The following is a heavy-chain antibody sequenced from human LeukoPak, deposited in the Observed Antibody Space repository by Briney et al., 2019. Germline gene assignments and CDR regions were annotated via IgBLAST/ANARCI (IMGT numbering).Heavy chain of an antibody. CDR3: ARRGGYDKVDY. J-gene: IGHJ4*02. CDR1: GGSISSYY. V-gene: IGHV4-59*01. D-gene: IGHD5-12*01. CDR2: IYYSGST. Sequence: SETLSLTCTVSGGSISSYYWSWIRQPPGKGLEWIGYIYYSGSTNYNPSLKSRVTISVDTSKNQFSLKLSSVTAADTAVYYCARRGGYDKVDYWGQGTLVTVSS.